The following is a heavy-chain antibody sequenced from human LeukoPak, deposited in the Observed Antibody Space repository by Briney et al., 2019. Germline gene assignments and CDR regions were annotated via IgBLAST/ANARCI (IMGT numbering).Heavy chain of an antibody. CDR2: ISYDGSNK. J-gene: IGHJ4*02. CDR3: ARDSGWPFDY. D-gene: IGHD6-19*01. CDR1: GFTFSSYA. V-gene: IGHV3-30*04. Sequence: GGSLRLSCAASGFTFSSYAMHWVRQAPGKGLEWVAVISYDGSNKYYADSVKGRFTISRDNAKNSLYLQMNSLRAEDTAVYYCARDSGWPFDYWGQGTLVTVSS.